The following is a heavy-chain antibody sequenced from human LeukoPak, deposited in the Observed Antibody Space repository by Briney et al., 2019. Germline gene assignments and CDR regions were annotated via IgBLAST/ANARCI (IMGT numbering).Heavy chain of an antibody. CDR1: GGSFSGYY. V-gene: IGHV4-34*01. J-gene: IGHJ3*02. Sequence: PSETLSLTCAVYGGSFSGYYWSWIRQPPGRGLEWIGEINHSGSTNYNPSLKSRVTISVDTSKNQFSLKLSSVTAADTAVYYCARRCISPPRVAAFDIWGQGTMVTVSS. CDR2: INHSGST. D-gene: IGHD1-14*01. CDR3: ARRCISPPRVAAFDI.